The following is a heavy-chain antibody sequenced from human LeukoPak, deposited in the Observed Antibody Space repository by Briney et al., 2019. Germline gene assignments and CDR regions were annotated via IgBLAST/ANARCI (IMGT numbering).Heavy chain of an antibody. D-gene: IGHD2/OR15-2a*01. V-gene: IGHV3-30*02. Sequence: GRSLRLSCEPSGFTFSHYGIHCVRQVAGMGLEWVAFIKYGGSKIFYAESVQGRFTISKDNSKNTLFLQMTRMRPQDTAVYYCATDGIPSATALANWGQGTLVTVSS. CDR2: IKYGGSKI. CDR1: GFTFSHYG. J-gene: IGHJ4*02. CDR3: ATDGIPSATALAN.